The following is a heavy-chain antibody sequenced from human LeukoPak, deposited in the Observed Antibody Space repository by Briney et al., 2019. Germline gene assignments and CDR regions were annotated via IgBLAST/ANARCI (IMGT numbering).Heavy chain of an antibody. D-gene: IGHD6-13*01. CDR3: ATRKPSSSWYTFDY. V-gene: IGHV4-39*07. CDR1: GGSISSSSYH. Sequence: SETLSLTCTVSGGSISSSSYHWGWIRQPPGKGLEWIGSIYYSGNTYYNPSLKSRVTISVDTSKNQFSLKLSSVTAADTAVYYCATRKPSSSWYTFDYWGQGTLVTVSS. J-gene: IGHJ4*02. CDR2: IYYSGNT.